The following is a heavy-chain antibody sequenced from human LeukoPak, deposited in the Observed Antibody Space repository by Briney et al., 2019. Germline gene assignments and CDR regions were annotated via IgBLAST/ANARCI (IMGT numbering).Heavy chain of an antibody. J-gene: IGHJ4*02. V-gene: IGHV3-74*01. CDR2: INSDGSTT. D-gene: IGHD2-2*01. CDR1: GFTFSSYW. CDR3: ARGYCSSTSCLSRFADY. Sequence: PGGSLRLSCAASGFTFSSYWMHWVRQAPGKGLVWVSRINSDGSTTTYADSVKGRFTISRDNAVNTLYLQMNSLRAEDTAVYFCARGYCSSTSCLSRFADYWGQGALVTVSS.